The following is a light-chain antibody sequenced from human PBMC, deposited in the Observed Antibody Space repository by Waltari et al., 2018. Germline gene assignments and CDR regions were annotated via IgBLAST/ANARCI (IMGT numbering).Light chain of an antibody. Sequence: EIVLTQSPDTLSFSPGERATLSCRASQSISKYLAWYQQKPGQAPRLLIYHASSRSTGIPDRFSGSGFGTDFSLTISRLEPEDFAVYYCQHYVSLPAAFGQGTKLEIK. J-gene: IGKJ1*01. CDR1: QSISKY. V-gene: IGKV3-20*01. CDR2: HAS. CDR3: QHYVSLPAA.